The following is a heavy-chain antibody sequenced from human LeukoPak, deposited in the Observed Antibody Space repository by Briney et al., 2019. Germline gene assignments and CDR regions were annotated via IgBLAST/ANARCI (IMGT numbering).Heavy chain of an antibody. Sequence: GESLKISCKGSGYSFSSYWIGFVRQTPGEGLEWMGIIYPGGSDTSSSPSFQRQVTISADKSISTAYLQWSSLKATDTAMYYCARGDGGPYFDYWRQGTLVTVSS. J-gene: IGHJ4*02. CDR1: GYSFSSYW. CDR3: ARGDGGPYFDY. D-gene: IGHD5-24*01. V-gene: IGHV5-51*01. CDR2: IYPGGSDT.